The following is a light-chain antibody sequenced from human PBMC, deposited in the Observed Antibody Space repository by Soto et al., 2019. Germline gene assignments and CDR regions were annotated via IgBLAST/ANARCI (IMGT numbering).Light chain of an antibody. CDR1: NIGSKS. CDR2: DDT. CDR3: QVWDGRSFQGV. Sequence: SYELTQPPSVSVAPGQTASMACGGDNIGSKSVNWFQQRPGQAPVVVVYDDTDRPTGIPERFSGSNSGNTATLTISRVEAGDEADYYCQVWDGRSFQGVFGPGTKVTVL. J-gene: IGLJ1*01. V-gene: IGLV3-21*02.